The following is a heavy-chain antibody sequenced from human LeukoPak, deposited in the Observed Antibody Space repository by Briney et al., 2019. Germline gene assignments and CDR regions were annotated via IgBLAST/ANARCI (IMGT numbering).Heavy chain of an antibody. CDR3: ARTSGVSVAGSPYYFDF. D-gene: IGHD6-19*01. J-gene: IGHJ4*02. CDR2: ISPYSGNT. V-gene: IGHV1-18*01. Sequence: ASVKVSCKASGHLFINYGISWLRQAPGQGLECMGWISPYSGNTDYAQKLQGRVTVTTDTSTTTAYMELRSLRFDDTAVYYCARTSGVSVAGSPYYFDFWGQGTLISVSS. CDR1: GHLFINYG.